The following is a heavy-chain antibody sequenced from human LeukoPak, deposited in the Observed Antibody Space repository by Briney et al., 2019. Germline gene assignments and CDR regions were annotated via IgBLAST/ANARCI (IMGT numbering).Heavy chain of an antibody. J-gene: IGHJ4*02. CDR2: IYHSGST. CDR1: GYSISSGYN. CDR3: ARAPRGDYYDSSGPIDY. V-gene: IGHV4-38-2*02. Sequence: SETLSLTCTVSGYSISSGYNWGWIRQPPGKGLEWIGSIYHSGSTYYNPSLKSRVTISVDTSKNQFSLKLSSVTAADTAVYYCARAPRGDYYDSSGPIDYWGQGTLVTVSS. D-gene: IGHD3-22*01.